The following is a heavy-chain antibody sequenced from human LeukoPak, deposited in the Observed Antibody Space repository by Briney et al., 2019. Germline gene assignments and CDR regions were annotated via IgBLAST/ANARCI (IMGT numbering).Heavy chain of an antibody. CDR2: IYTSGST. CDR1: GASITSYY. V-gene: IGHV4-4*07. Sequence: SETLSLTCSVSGASITSYYWSWLRQPAGKGLEWIGRIYTSGSTDYNPSLTSRVTMSVDTSKNQFSLKLNSVTAADTAVYYCARYSSSSSFDCWGQGTRVTVSS. J-gene: IGHJ4*02. D-gene: IGHD6-13*01. CDR3: ARYSSSSSFDC.